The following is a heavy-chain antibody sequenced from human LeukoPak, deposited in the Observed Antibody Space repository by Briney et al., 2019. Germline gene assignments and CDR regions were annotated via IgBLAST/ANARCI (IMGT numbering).Heavy chain of an antibody. V-gene: IGHV3-15*01. CDR1: GFTFSSYG. CDR2: IKSKTDGGTT. CDR3: TTDEAYYDSRYFDY. D-gene: IGHD3-22*01. J-gene: IGHJ4*02. Sequence: GGSLRLSCAASGFTFSSYGMSWVRQAPGKGLEWVGRIKSKTDGGTTDYAAPVKGRFTISRDDSKNTLYLQMSSLKTEDTAVYYCTTDEAYYDSRYFDYWGQGTLVTVSS.